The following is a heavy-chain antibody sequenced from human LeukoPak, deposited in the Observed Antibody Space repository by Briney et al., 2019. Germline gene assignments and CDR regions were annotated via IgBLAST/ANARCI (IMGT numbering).Heavy chain of an antibody. D-gene: IGHD3-10*01. CDR1: GITLSNYG. CDR3: AKRGIVIRAVIIVGFHKEAYYFDY. CDR2: ISDSGGST. Sequence: GGSLRLSCAVSGITLSNYGMSWVRQAPGKGLEWVAGISDSGGSTDYADSVKGRFTISRDNPKNTLYLQMNSLRAEDTAVYFCAKRGIVIRAVIIVGFHKEAYYFDYWGQGALVTVSS. J-gene: IGHJ4*02. V-gene: IGHV3-23*01.